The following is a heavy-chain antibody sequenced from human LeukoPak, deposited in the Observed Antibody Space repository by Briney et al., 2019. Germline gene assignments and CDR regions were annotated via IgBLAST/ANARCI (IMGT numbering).Heavy chain of an antibody. D-gene: IGHD6-19*01. CDR2: ISYDGTNK. CDR1: GYTFTNYD. Sequence: GGSLRLSCAAPGYTFTNYDIYWVREAPGKRLECGAVISYDGTNKYYSDSVKGRFTISRDNSKNTLYLQMSSLRVEDTAVYYCAKSGRYSSGWYRDDAFDVWGQGTMVTVSS. V-gene: IGHV3-30*18. J-gene: IGHJ3*01. CDR3: AKSGRYSSGWYRDDAFDV.